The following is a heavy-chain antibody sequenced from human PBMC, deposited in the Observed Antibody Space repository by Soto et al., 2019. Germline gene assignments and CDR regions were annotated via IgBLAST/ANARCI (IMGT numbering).Heavy chain of an antibody. Sequence: EVQLVESGGGLVKPGGSLRLSCAASGFTFSGYNMNWVRQAPGKGLEWVASISSGSSYIYYADSVKGRFTISRDNAKNSLYLQMNSLRAEDTAVYYCARDREQQPTYVLVYYGMDVWGQGTTVTVSS. J-gene: IGHJ6*02. D-gene: IGHD6-13*01. CDR3: ARDREQQPTYVLVYYGMDV. V-gene: IGHV3-21*01. CDR1: GFTFSGYN. CDR2: ISSGSSYI.